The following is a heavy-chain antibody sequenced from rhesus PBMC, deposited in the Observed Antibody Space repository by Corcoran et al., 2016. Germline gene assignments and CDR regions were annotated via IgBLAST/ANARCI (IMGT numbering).Heavy chain of an antibody. V-gene: IGHV4-173*01. CDR3: ARVYESGYYRGHDYGFEA. CDR1: GGSISSNY. Sequence: QLQLQESGPGLVKPSETLSLTCAVSGGSISSNYWSWLRQPPVNGLEWIGRISGSGGRPERNPSIKSQVTISTEKSKNQFSLKQSAVTVADTAGYYCARVYESGYYRGHDYGFEAWGQGVVVTVSS. J-gene: IGHJ6*01. D-gene: IGHD3-28*01. CDR2: ISGSGGRP.